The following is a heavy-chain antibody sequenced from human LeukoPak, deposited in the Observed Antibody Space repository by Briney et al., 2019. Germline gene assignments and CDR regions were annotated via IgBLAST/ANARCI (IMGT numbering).Heavy chain of an antibody. CDR1: GFTFSSYA. D-gene: IGHD4-17*01. CDR2: ISGSGGST. CDR3: AKRSSGGDYGGYYFDY. J-gene: IGHJ4*02. V-gene: IGHV3-23*01. Sequence: PGGSLRLSCAASGFTFSSYAMSWVRQAPGKGLEWVSAISGSGGSTYYADSVKGRFTIARDNSKDTLYLKMNSLRAEDTAVYYCAKRSSGGDYGGYYFDYWGQGTLVTVSS.